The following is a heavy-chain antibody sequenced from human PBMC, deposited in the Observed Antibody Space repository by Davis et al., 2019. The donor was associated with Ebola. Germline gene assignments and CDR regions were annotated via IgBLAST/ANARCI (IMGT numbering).Heavy chain of an antibody. CDR2: IWYDGSNK. V-gene: IGHV3-33*01. Sequence: GGSLRLSCAASGFTFSSYGMHWVRQAPGKGLEWVAVIWYDGSNKYYADSVKGRFTISRDNSKNTLYLQMNSLRAEDTAVYYCARVRSSGWKNYYYYYGMDVWGQGTTVTVSS. J-gene: IGHJ6*02. D-gene: IGHD6-19*01. CDR1: GFTFSSYG. CDR3: ARVRSSGWKNYYYYYGMDV.